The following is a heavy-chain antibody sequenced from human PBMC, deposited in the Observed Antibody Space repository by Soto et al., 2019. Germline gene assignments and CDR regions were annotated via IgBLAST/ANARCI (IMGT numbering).Heavy chain of an antibody. V-gene: IGHV5-51*01. CDR3: VRHHCSPGYYFGMYG. D-gene: IGHD2-21*01. CDR1: GYRVTSYW. CDR2: IYPGDSDT. J-gene: IGHJ6*02. Sequence: DSLKISCKGSGYRVTSYWIGWVRQMPGKGLEWMGIIYPGDSDTRYSPSFQGQVTISADKSISTAYLQWRSLKASDTAMYYCVRHHCSPGYYFGMYGWGHGSTVTVS.